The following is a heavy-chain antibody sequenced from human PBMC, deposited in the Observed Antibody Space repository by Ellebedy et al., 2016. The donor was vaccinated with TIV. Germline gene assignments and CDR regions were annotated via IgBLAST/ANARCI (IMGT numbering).Heavy chain of an antibody. D-gene: IGHD3-10*01. CDR2: VSSDGNDK. CDR3: VKDSATRWFGEGDC. J-gene: IGHJ4*02. V-gene: IGHV3-30*02. Sequence: GGSLRLSCAASGFILSSRGMHWVRQAPGKGLEWVALVSSDGNDKNYADSVKGRFTISRDSAKNTLYLQMNSLRTEDTAVYYCVKDSATRWFGEGDCWGQGTLVTVSS. CDR1: GFILSSRG.